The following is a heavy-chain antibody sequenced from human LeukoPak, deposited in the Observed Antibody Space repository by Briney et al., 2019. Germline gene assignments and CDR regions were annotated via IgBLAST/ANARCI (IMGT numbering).Heavy chain of an antibody. J-gene: IGHJ4*02. CDR1: GGTFSSYA. V-gene: IGHV1-8*02. Sequence: ASVKVSCKASGGTFSSYAISWVRQATGQGLEWMGWMNPNSGNTGYAQKFQGRVTMTRNTSISTAYMELSSLRSEDTAVYYCARGRIAVAGDYWGQGTLVTVSS. CDR2: MNPNSGNT. CDR3: ARGRIAVAGDY. D-gene: IGHD6-19*01.